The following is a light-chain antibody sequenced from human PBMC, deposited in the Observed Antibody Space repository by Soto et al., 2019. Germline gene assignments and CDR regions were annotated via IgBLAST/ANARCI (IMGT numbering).Light chain of an antibody. CDR2: GAS. J-gene: IGKJ3*01. CDR1: QTVTSSY. Sequence: EIVLTQSPGTLSLSPGERATLSCRASQTVTSSYLAWYQQKPGQAPRLLIYGASIRATGIPDRFSGRGSGTDFTLTISRLEPEDFAVYYCQQYVSSPQFTFGPGTTVDIK. CDR3: QQYVSSPQFT. V-gene: IGKV3-20*01.